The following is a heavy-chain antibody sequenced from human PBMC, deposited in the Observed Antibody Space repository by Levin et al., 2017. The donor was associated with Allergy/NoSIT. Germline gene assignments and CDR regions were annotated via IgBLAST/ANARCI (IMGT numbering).Heavy chain of an antibody. CDR2: ISYDGSNK. Sequence: PGGSLRLSCAASGFTFSSYGMHWVRQAPGKGLEWVAVISYDGSNKYYADSVKGRFTISRDNSKNTLYLQMNSLRAEDTAVYYCAKVKGAYCSSTSCTKDYYYYGMDVWGQGTTVTVSS. V-gene: IGHV3-30*18. D-gene: IGHD2-2*01. CDR1: GFTFSSYG. CDR3: AKVKGAYCSSTSCTKDYYYYGMDV. J-gene: IGHJ6*02.